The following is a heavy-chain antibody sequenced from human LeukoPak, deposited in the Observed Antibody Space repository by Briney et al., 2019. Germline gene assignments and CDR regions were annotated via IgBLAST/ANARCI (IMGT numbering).Heavy chain of an antibody. V-gene: IGHV1-2*02. CDR2: INPDSGGI. J-gene: IGHJ5*01. CDR1: GYTFTGHF. D-gene: IGHD3-3*01. Sequence: ASVKVSCKASGYTFTGHFMHWVRQAPGQGLEWMGWINPDSGGIKYAQKFQGRVTMTRDTAITTAYMELSRLRSDDTAVYYCARDAGGGGFLEGWSDSWGQGTPVSVSS. CDR3: ARDAGGGGFLEGWSDS.